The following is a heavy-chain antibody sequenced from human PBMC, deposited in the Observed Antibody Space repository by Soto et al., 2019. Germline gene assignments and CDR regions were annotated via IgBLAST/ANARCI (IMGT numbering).Heavy chain of an antibody. CDR2: ISAYNGNT. D-gene: IGHD6-19*01. CDR3: ARDQETVAAVYGMDV. V-gene: IGHV1-18*01. CDR1: GYTFTSYG. J-gene: IGHJ6*02. Sequence: QVQLVQSGAEVKKPGASVKVSCKASGYTFTSYGISGVRQAPGQGLEWMGWISAYNGNTNYAQKLQGRVTMTRDTSTSTAYMELRSLRSDDTAVYYCARDQETVAAVYGMDVWGQGTTVTVSS.